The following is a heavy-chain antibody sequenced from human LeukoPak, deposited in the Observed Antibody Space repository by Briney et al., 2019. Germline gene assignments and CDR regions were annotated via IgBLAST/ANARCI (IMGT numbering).Heavy chain of an antibody. J-gene: IGHJ4*02. CDR1: GYTFTGYC. V-gene: IGHV1-2*02. CDR3: ARGMGRGLYHFDY. CDR2: INPNTDDT. Sequence: ASVKVSCKASGYTFTGYCIHWLRQAPGQGLEWMGWINPNTDDTNYAQKFQGSVTMTRDTSISTAYMELSRLSSDDTAVYYCARGMGRGLYHFDYWGQGTLVTVSS. D-gene: IGHD2-8*01.